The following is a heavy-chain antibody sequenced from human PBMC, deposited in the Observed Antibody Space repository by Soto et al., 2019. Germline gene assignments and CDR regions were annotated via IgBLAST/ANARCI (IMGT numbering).Heavy chain of an antibody. CDR2: MFHSGST. D-gene: IGHD2-2*01. J-gene: IGHJ5*02. Sequence: SETLSLTCAVSGYFISSGYYWGWIRPPPGKGLEWVGSMFHSGSTYYNPSLKSRVTMSVDTSKNQFSLKLSSVTAADTAVYYCARGHIVVVPTVGWFDPWGQGTLVTVSS. CDR3: ARGHIVVVPTVGWFDP. CDR1: GYFISSGYY. V-gene: IGHV4-38-2*01.